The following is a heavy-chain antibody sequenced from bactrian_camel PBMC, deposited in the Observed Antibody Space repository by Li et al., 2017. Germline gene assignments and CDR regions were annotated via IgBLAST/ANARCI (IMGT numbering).Heavy chain of an antibody. CDR3: ATTFGSSMYD. Sequence: HVQLVESGGGSVQTGESLRLSCAASGFIFSNYLLYWVRQAPGKGLEWVSAINSGDGTYSADSVKGRFTISRDNAKNTLYLQMNSLKTEDTAVYYCATTFGSSMYDWGQGTQVTVS. J-gene: IGHJ4*01. D-gene: IGHD6*01. V-gene: IGHV3S1*01. CDR1: GFIFSNYL. CDR2: INSGDGT.